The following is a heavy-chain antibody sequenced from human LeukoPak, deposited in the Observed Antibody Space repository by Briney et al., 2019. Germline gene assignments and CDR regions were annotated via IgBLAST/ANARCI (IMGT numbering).Heavy chain of an antibody. CDR3: ARSGSGYLRYYFDY. CDR2: MYYGGTT. Sequence: PSETLSLTCHVSGDSISSSSYYWGLIRQPPGKGPQWIGSMYYGGTTYYNPSLKSRVTISVHTSKNQFSLKLTSVTAADTAVYYCARSGSGYLRYYFDYWGQGALVTVSS. J-gene: IGHJ4*02. CDR1: GDSISSSSYY. V-gene: IGHV4-39*01. D-gene: IGHD5-12*01.